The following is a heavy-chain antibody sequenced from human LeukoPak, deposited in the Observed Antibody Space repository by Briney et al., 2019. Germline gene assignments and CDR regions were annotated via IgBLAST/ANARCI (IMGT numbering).Heavy chain of an antibody. V-gene: IGHV3-30*02. D-gene: IGHD3-10*01. Sequence: PGGSLRLSCAASGFTFSSYGMHWVRQAPGKGLEWVAFIRYDRSNKYYADSVKGRFTISRDNSKNTLYLQMNSLRAEDTAVYYCAKGEGTMVRGVIYWGQGTLVTVSS. J-gene: IGHJ4*02. CDR1: GFTFSSYG. CDR2: IRYDRSNK. CDR3: AKGEGTMVRGVIY.